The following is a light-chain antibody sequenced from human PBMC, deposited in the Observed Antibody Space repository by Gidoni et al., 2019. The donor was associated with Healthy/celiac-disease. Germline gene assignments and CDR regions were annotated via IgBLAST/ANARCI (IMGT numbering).Light chain of an antibody. CDR3: QQYYSTPYT. V-gene: IGKV4-1*01. Sequence: DIVLTKSPDPLPVSLGERATINCKSSQSVLYSSNNKNYLPWYQQKPGQPHKLLIYWASTRESGVPDRFSGSGSGTDFTLTISSLQAEDVAVYYCQQYYSTPYTXGXGTKXEIK. CDR1: QSVLYSSNNKNY. CDR2: WAS. J-gene: IGKJ2*01.